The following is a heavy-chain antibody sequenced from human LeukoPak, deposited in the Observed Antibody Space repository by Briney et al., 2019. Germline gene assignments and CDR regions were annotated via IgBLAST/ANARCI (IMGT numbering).Heavy chain of an antibody. V-gene: IGHV3-30-3*01. J-gene: IGHJ3*02. CDR1: GFIFGSYS. Sequence: PGGSLRLSCVASGFIFGSYSIHWVRRVPGKGLEWVAVMSVNGVNKYYADSVRGRFTVSRDISKNTQFLQMNSLRFGDTAVYFCVRESCSGGSCTYDPFDIWGHGTMVTVST. CDR3: VRESCSGGSCTYDPFDI. D-gene: IGHD2-15*01. CDR2: MSVNGVNK.